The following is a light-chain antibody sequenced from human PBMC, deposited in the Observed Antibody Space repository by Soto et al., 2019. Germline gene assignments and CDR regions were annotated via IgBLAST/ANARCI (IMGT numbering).Light chain of an antibody. CDR1: QDIGYF. CDR3: HKYNSAPFT. CDR2: SAS. J-gene: IGKJ3*01. Sequence: DIQMTQSPSSLSASVGDRVTITCRASQDIGYFLTWYQQRPGKVPKLIIYSASSLFSGAPSRSSGSGSGTDFTLTTFHLQPDVVATYSCHKYNSAPFTFGPGTKVEIK. V-gene: IGKV1-27*01.